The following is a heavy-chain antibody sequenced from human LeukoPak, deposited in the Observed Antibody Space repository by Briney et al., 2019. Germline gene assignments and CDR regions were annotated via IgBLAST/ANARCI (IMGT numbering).Heavy chain of an antibody. CDR2: ISYDGSNK. J-gene: IGHJ6*02. Sequence: PGRSLRLSCAASGFTFSSYGMHWVRQAPGKGLEWVAVISYDGSNKYYADSVKGRFTISRDNSKNTLYLQMNSLRAEDTAVYYGAKSMGFGAYYYYGMDVWGQGTTVTVSS. CDR3: AKSMGFGAYYYYGMDV. V-gene: IGHV3-30*18. CDR1: GFTFSSYG. D-gene: IGHD3-3*01.